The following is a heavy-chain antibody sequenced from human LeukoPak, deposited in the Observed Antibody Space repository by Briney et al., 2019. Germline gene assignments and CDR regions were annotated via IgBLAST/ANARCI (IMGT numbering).Heavy chain of an antibody. D-gene: IGHD1-26*01. J-gene: IGHJ4*02. V-gene: IGHV4-59*12. CDR3: ARDGIVGATVYFDY. Sequence: SETLSLTCTVSGGSISSYYWSWIRQPPGKGLEWIGSIYYSGSTYYNPSLKSRVTISVDTSKNQFSLKLSSVTAADTAVYYCARDGIVGATVYFDYWGQGTLVTVSS. CDR2: IYYSGST. CDR1: GGSISSYY.